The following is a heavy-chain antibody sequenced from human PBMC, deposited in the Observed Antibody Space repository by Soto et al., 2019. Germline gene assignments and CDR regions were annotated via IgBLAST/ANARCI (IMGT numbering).Heavy chain of an antibody. Sequence: WSLRLSCAASGFTFTNYAMSWVRQAPGEGLEWVSCMSGSGGSTYYADSVKGRFTISRDNSRNTLYLQMNSLRAEDTAVYYCARAPNWNYESGYFDYWGQGTLVTAPQ. D-gene: IGHD1-7*01. CDR2: MSGSGGST. V-gene: IGHV3-23*01. CDR1: GFTFTNYA. J-gene: IGHJ4*02. CDR3: ARAPNWNYESGYFDY.